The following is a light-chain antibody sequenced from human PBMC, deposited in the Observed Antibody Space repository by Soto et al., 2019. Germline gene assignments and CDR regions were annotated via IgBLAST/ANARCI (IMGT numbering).Light chain of an antibody. J-gene: IGKJ1*01. V-gene: IGKV1-39*01. Sequence: DIQMTQSPSSLSASLGDRVTITCRASQSISSYLNWYQQKPGKAPRLLIYAASSLQSGVPPRFSGSGSGTDFTLPISSLQPEDFATYYCQQSYSIPVWTVGQGTKVDIK. CDR3: QQSYSIPVWT. CDR1: QSISSY. CDR2: AAS.